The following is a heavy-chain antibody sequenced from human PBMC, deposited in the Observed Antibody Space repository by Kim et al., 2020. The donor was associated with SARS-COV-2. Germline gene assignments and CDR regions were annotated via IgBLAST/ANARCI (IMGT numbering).Heavy chain of an antibody. J-gene: IGHJ5*02. CDR3: ARGLAVVTLGPNWFEP. CDR2: IYTSGST. Sequence: SETLSLTCTVSGGSISSYYWSWIRQPAGKGLEWIGRIYTSGSTNYNPSLKSRVTMSVDTSKNQFSLKLSSVTAADTAVYYCARGLAVVTLGPNWFEPWGQGTLVTASS. D-gene: IGHD2-21*02. V-gene: IGHV4-4*07. CDR1: GGSISSYY.